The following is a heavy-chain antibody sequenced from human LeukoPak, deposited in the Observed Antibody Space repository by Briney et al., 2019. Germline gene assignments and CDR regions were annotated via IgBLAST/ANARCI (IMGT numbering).Heavy chain of an antibody. J-gene: IGHJ4*02. CDR3: ATFPHDYGGAYFDY. CDR1: GGSISSYY. Sequence: SETLSLTCTVSGGSISSYYWSWIRLPPGEGLEWIGHIYYSGSTNYNPSLKSRVTISVDTSKNQFSLKLSSVTAADTAVYYCATFPHDYGGAYFDYWGQGTLVTVSS. V-gene: IGHV4-59*12. D-gene: IGHD4-23*01. CDR2: IYYSGST.